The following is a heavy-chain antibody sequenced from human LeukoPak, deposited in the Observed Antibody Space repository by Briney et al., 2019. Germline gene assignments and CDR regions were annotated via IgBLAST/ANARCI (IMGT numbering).Heavy chain of an antibody. V-gene: IGHV4-39*01. CDR1: GASLSFTSHS. Sequence: SETLSLTCTVSGASLSFTSHSWGWVRQTPGKGLEWMATFHSSGSTFYSSSLQSRVTISADTSRRQFSLNLNSVTAADTAVYYCVRLPTGFPNWFDTWGQGSLVTVSS. J-gene: IGHJ5*02. CDR3: VRLPTGFPNWFDT. CDR2: FHSSGST.